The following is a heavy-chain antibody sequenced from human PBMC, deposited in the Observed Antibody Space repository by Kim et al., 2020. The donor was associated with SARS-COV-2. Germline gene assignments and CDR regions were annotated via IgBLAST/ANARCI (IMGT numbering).Heavy chain of an antibody. CDR3: ARDLGPPLWIGELSDHAFDI. CDR1: GFTFSSYS. CDR2: ISSSSSYI. D-gene: IGHD3-10*01. Sequence: GGSLRLSCAASGFTFSSYSMNWVRQAPGKGLEWVSSISSSSSYIYYADSVKGRFTISRDNAKNSLYLQMNSLRAEDTAVYYCARDLGPPLWIGELSDHAFDIWGQGTMVTVSS. J-gene: IGHJ3*02. V-gene: IGHV3-21*01.